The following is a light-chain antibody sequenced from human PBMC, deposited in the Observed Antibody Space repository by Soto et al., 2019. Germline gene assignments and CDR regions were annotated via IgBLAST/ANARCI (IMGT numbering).Light chain of an antibody. CDR1: SSDVGRYNL. CDR3: CSYAGSTTYVI. V-gene: IGLV2-23*01. Sequence: QSALTQPASVSGSPGQSITISCTGTSSDVGRYNLVSWYQQHPGKAPKLMIYEGSKRPSGVSNRFSGSKSGNTASLTISGLQAEDEADYHCCSYAGSTTYVIFGGGTKLTVL. J-gene: IGLJ2*01. CDR2: EGS.